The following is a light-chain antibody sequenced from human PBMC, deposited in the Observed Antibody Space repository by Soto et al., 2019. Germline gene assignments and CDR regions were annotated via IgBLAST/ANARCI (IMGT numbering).Light chain of an antibody. CDR1: MTNIGTNT. CDR3: AAWDGSLNGVL. J-gene: IGLJ2*01. CDR2: SNS. V-gene: IGLV1-44*01. Sequence: QSVLTQSPSASGTPGQRVTISCSGDMTNIGTNTVNWYQQLPGTAPKVLIYSNSQRPSGVPDRFSGSRSGTSASLAISGLQSEDEADYYCAAWDGSLNGVLFGGGTKLTVL.